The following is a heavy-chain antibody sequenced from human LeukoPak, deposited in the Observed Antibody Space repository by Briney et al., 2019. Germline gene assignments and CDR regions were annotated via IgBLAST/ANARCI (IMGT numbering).Heavy chain of an antibody. D-gene: IGHD6-13*01. CDR2: IYHSGST. Sequence: PSETLSLTCAVSGGSISSGGYSWSWIRQPPGKGLEWIGYIYHSGSTYYNPSLKSRVTISVDRSKNQFSLKLSSVTAADTAVYYCARADDSGQQLVLDHWGQGTLVTVSS. CDR1: GGSISSGGYS. CDR3: ARADDSGQQLVLDH. J-gene: IGHJ4*02. V-gene: IGHV4-30-2*01.